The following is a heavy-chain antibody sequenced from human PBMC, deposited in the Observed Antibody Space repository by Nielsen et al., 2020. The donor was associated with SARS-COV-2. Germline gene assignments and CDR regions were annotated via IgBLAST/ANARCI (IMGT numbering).Heavy chain of an antibody. J-gene: IGHJ6*02. CDR1: GFTFGDAI. CDR3: KHYYDMDV. V-gene: IGHV3-73*01. CDR2: IRSKTNNYET. Sequence: GGSLRLSCAASGFTFGDAIIHWVRQASGKGLEWVGRIRSKTNNYETAYAASVRGRSTISRDESENKAYLQMNSPKTEDTAVYFCKHYYDMDVWGQGTTVTVSS.